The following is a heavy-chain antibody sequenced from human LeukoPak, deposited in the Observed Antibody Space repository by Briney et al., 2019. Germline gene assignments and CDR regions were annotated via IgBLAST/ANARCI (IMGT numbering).Heavy chain of an antibody. CDR2: INSDGSST. V-gene: IGHV3-74*01. CDR3: ARSSPGIAVASSGY. D-gene: IGHD6-19*01. CDR1: GFTFSSYW. J-gene: IGHJ4*02. Sequence: HPGGSLRLSCAASGFTFSSYWMHWVRQAPGKGLVWVSRINSDGSSTTYADSVKGRFTISRDNAKNTLYLQMNSLRAEDTAVYYCARSSPGIAVASSGYWGQGTLVTVSS.